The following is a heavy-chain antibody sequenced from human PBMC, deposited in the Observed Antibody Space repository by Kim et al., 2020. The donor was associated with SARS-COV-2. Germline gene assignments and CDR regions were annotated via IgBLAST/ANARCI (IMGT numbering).Heavy chain of an antibody. CDR3: ARDGAYGDYGDWFDP. J-gene: IGHJ5*02. V-gene: IGHV3-21*01. Sequence: GGSLRLSCAASGFTFSSYSMNWVRQAPGKGLEWVSSITSSGYIYYADSVKDRFTISRDNAKNSLYLQMNSLRAEDTAVYYCARDGAYGDYGDWFDPWGQGTLVTVSS. CDR1: GFTFSSYS. D-gene: IGHD4-17*01. CDR2: ITSSGYI.